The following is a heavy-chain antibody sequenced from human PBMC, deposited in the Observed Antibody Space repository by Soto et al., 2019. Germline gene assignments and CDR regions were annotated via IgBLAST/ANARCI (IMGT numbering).Heavy chain of an antibody. Sequence: GGSLRLSCAASGFTFSSYAMSWVRQAPGKGLEWVSATTGSGGTTYYAGSVKGRFTISRDNAKNSLYLQMNSLRAEDTAVYYCARRQYSSGYYHGMDVWGQGTTVTVSS. V-gene: IGHV3-23*01. CDR3: ARRQYSSGYYHGMDV. CDR2: TTGSGGTT. CDR1: GFTFSSYA. D-gene: IGHD6-19*01. J-gene: IGHJ6*02.